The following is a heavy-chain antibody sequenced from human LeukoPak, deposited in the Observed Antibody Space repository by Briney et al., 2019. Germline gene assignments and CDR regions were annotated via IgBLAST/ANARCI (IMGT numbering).Heavy chain of an antibody. CDR1: GDSVSTNFAA. CDR2: TYYRSRWYN. D-gene: IGHD3-16*01. J-gene: IGHJ4*02. Sequence: SQTLSLTCAISGDSVSTNFAAWSWLRQSPSRGLEWLGRTYYRSRWYNEYAPSVETRITINPDTSKNQFSLQLNFVTPEDTAVYYCARESGDYVKFDYWGQGTLVTVSS. CDR3: ARESGDYVKFDY. V-gene: IGHV6-1*01.